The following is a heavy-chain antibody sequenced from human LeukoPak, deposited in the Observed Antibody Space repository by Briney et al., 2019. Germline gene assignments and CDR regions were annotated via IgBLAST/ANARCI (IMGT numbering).Heavy chain of an antibody. J-gene: IGHJ4*02. V-gene: IGHV4-38-2*01. CDR2: IYHSGST. Sequence: SETLSLTCAVSGYSISSGYYWGWIRQPPGKGLEWIGSIYHSGSTYYNPSFKSRVTISVDTSKNQFSLKLSSVTAADTAVYYCARAGRDIIVVPAAIEFDYWGQGTPVTVSS. CDR3: ARAGRDIIVVPAAIEFDY. CDR1: GYSISSGYY. D-gene: IGHD2-2*01.